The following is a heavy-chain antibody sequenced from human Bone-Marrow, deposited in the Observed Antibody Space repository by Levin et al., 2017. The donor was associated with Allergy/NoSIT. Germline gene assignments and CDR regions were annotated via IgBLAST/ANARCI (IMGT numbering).Heavy chain of an antibody. CDR1: GYSFTNYW. J-gene: IGHJ3*02. CDR2: IYPGDSDS. V-gene: IGHV5-51*01. CDR3: ARHIAVAGNDGFDI. D-gene: IGHD6-13*01. Sequence: KVSCKGSGYSFTNYWIGWVRQMPGKGLEWMASIYPGDSDSRYSPSFQGQVTILADKSISTAYLQWSSLKASDTATYYCARHIAVAGNDGFDIWGQGTKVTVSS.